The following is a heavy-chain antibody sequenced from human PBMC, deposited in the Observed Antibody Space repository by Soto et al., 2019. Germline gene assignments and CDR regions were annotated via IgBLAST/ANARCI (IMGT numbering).Heavy chain of an antibody. Sequence: ASVKVSCRASGYSFTTYGISWVRQAPGQGLEWMGWISAYNGNTNYAQKLQGRVTMTTDTSTSTAYMELRSLRSDDTAVHYCARDYLMATNLFDYWGQGTLVTVSS. CDR2: ISAYNGNT. D-gene: IGHD5-12*01. CDR3: ARDYLMATNLFDY. V-gene: IGHV1-18*04. CDR1: GYSFTTYG. J-gene: IGHJ4*02.